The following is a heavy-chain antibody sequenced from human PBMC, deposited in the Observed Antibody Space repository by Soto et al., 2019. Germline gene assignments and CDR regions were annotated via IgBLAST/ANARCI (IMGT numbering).Heavy chain of an antibody. Sequence: QVQLVESGGGVVQPGGTLRLSCAASGFTFSSYGMQWVRQAPGKGLEWVAVIAYDGSLKYYVDSVKGRFTISRDNSKKNLYLEINSLRAEETAVYYCAKDMKVSGSHYGTLNYYYGMDVWGQGTTVSVSS. CDR1: GFTFSSYG. D-gene: IGHD3-10*01. V-gene: IGHV3-30*18. CDR3: AKDMKVSGSHYGTLNYYYGMDV. J-gene: IGHJ6*02. CDR2: IAYDGSLK.